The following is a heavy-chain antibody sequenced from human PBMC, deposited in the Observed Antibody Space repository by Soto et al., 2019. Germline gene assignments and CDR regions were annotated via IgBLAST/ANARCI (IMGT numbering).Heavy chain of an antibody. Sequence: EVQLVESGGGLVKPGGSLRLSCAASGFTFSSYTLNWVRQAPGKGLEWVSSISTTSHYIYYADSVKGRFTISRDNAKNSLYLQMNSLRAEDTAVYYCARVTVNWGSFYFDYWGQGTLVTVSS. CDR2: ISTTSHYI. D-gene: IGHD7-27*01. CDR3: ARVTVNWGSFYFDY. J-gene: IGHJ4*02. V-gene: IGHV3-21*02. CDR1: GFTFSSYT.